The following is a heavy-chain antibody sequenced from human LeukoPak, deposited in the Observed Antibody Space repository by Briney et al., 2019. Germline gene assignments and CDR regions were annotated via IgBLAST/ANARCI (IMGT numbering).Heavy chain of an antibody. CDR3: ANVYGDSLGVNAFDI. Sequence: PGGSLRLSCAASGFTFSSYAMHWVRQAPGKGLEWVAVISYDGSNKYYADSVKGRFTISRDNSKNTLYLQMNSLRADDTAVYYCANVYGDSLGVNAFDIWGQGTMVTVSS. J-gene: IGHJ3*02. D-gene: IGHD4-17*01. V-gene: IGHV3-30*04. CDR2: ISYDGSNK. CDR1: GFTFSSYA.